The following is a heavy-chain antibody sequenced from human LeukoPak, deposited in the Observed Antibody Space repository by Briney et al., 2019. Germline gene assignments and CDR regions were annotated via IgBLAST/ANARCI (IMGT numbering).Heavy chain of an antibody. CDR2: ISWNSGSI. CDR3: ATAGGSSLWFDP. CDR1: GFTFDDYA. V-gene: IGHV3-9*01. Sequence: PGRSLRLSCAASGFTFDDYAMHWVRQAPGKGLEWVSGISWNSGSIGYADSVKGRFTISRDNAKNSLYLQMNSLRAEDTALYYCATAGGSSLWFDPWGQGTLVTVSS. D-gene: IGHD6-6*01. J-gene: IGHJ5*02.